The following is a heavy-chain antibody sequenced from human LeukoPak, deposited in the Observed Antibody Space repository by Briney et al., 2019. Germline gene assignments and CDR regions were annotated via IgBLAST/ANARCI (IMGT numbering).Heavy chain of an antibody. CDR3: ARDRSTAAHEY. J-gene: IGHJ4*02. D-gene: IGHD2-2*01. CDR2: ISGYNGNT. Sequence: ASVKVSCKASGYTFTSYGTSWVRQAPGQGPEWTGWISGYNGNTNYAQKFQGRVTMTTDTSTSTAYMEVRGLRSDDTAIYYCARDRSTAAHEYWGQGTLVTVSS. V-gene: IGHV1-18*01. CDR1: GYTFTSYG.